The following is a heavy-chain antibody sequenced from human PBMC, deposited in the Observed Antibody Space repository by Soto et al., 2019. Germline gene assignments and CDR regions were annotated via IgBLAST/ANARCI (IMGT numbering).Heavy chain of an antibody. V-gene: IGHV3-23*01. CDR2: ISGSGGRT. CDR1: GFTFSSYA. D-gene: IGHD5-12*01. CDR3: AKGGYNDYFDY. Sequence: PGGSLRLSGAASGFTFSSYAMSWVRQAPGKGLEWVSGISGSGGRTYYAESVKGRFTISRDNSKNTLFLQMNSLRADDTAAYYCAKGGYNDYFDYWGQGILVTVSS. J-gene: IGHJ4*02.